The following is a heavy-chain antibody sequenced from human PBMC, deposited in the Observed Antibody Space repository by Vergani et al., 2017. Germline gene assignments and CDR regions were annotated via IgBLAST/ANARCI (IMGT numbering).Heavy chain of an antibody. D-gene: IGHD6-13*01. V-gene: IGHV4-59*01. CDR3: ARDRVGGSWIDY. CDR2: IYYSGIT. Sequence: QVQLQESGPGLVKPSETLSLTCTVSGGSISNYYWTWIRQPPGKGLEWIGYIYYSGITNDKPSRKSLVTISVDTSKNQFSLKLKSVTAADTAGYYCARDRVGGSWIDYWGQGTLVTVSS. J-gene: IGHJ4*02. CDR1: GGSISNYY.